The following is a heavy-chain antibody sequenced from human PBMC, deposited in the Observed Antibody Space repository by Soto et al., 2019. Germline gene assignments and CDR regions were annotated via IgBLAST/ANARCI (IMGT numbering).Heavy chain of an antibody. CDR2: IIPIFGTA. CDR3: ASSSRYCSSTSCYSWFDP. D-gene: IGHD2-2*01. Sequence: GASVKVSCKASGGTFSSYAISWVRQAPGQGLEWMGGIIPIFGTANYAQKFRGRVTITADESTSTAYMELSSLRSEDTAVYYCASSSRYCSSTSCYSWFDPWGKGTLVTVSS. CDR1: GGTFSSYA. V-gene: IGHV1-69*13. J-gene: IGHJ5*02.